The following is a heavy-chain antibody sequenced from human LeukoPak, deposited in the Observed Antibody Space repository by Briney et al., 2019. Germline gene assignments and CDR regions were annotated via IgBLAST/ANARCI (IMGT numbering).Heavy chain of an antibody. D-gene: IGHD2-8*01. J-gene: IGHJ4*02. CDR3: GRGMRKRVDY. V-gene: IGHV6-1*01. CDR1: GDSVSSNSAT. CDR2: TYYRSKWYN. Sequence: SQTLSLTCAISGDSVSSNSATWNWIRQSPSRGLESLGRTYYRSKWYNDYAVPVKSRITINPDTSKNQFSLQLNSVTPEDTAVYYCGRGMRKRVDYWGQGTLVTVSS.